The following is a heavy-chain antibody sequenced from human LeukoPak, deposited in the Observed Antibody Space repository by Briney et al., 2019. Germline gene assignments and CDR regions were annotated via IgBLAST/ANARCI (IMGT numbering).Heavy chain of an antibody. CDR2: INPKNGGS. CDR1: GYTFTDYY. D-gene: IGHD1-14*01. Sequence: ASVKVSCKASGYTFTDYYMHWVRQAPGQGLEWMGWINPKNGGSHSAQKFQGRVTMTRDTSTSTVYMELSSLRSEDTAVYYCARVGPWVNPDYYYYYMDVWGKGTTVTVSS. CDR3: ARVGPWVNPDYYYYYMDV. J-gene: IGHJ6*03. V-gene: IGHV1-2*02.